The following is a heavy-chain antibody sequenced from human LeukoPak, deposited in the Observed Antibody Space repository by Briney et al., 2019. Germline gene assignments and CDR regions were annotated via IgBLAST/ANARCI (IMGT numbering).Heavy chain of an antibody. J-gene: IGHJ4*02. CDR1: GFTFNRNA. Sequence: GGSLRLSCAASGFTFNRNAISWVRQAPGEGLEWVSNIKQDGSEKYYVDSVKGRFTISRDNAKNSLYLQMNSLRAEDTAVYYCARVGSGSYYGYYFDYWGQGTLVTVSS. CDR3: ARVGSGSYYGYYFDY. V-gene: IGHV3-7*01. CDR2: IKQDGSEK. D-gene: IGHD1-26*01.